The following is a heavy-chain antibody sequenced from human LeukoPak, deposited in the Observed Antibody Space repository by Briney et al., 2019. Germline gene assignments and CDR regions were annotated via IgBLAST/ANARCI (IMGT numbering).Heavy chain of an antibody. Sequence: SETLSLTCTVSGGSISSGDYYWGWIRQPAGKGLEWIGRIYTSGSTGYNPSLKSRVTISLDTSKNQFSLKVSSVTAADTAVYYCARGEWGRHHDCWGQRTLVTVSS. CDR2: IYTSGST. CDR1: GGSISSGDYY. CDR3: ARGEWGRHHDC. V-gene: IGHV4-61*02. D-gene: IGHD2-8*01. J-gene: IGHJ4*02.